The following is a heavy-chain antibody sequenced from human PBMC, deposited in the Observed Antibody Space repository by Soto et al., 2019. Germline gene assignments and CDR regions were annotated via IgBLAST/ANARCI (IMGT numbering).Heavy chain of an antibody. CDR3: AKDQGWLLGYFDY. CDR2: ISYDGSNK. J-gene: IGHJ4*02. V-gene: IGHV3-30*18. D-gene: IGHD5-12*01. Sequence: QVPLVESGGGVVQPGRSLRLSCAASGFTFSSYGMHWVRQAPGKGLEWVAVISYDGSNKDYADSVKGRFTISRDNSKNTLYLQMNSLRAEDTAVYYCAKDQGWLLGYFDYWGQGTLVTVSS. CDR1: GFTFSSYG.